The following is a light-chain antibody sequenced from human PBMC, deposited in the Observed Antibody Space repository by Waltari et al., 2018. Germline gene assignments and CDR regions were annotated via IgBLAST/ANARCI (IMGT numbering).Light chain of an antibody. V-gene: IGLV4-69*01. CDR1: SGHSSYA. CDR2: LNSDGSH. CDR3: QTWGTGPV. J-gene: IGLJ2*01. Sequence: QLVLTQSPSASASLGASVKLTCTLSSGHSSYAIAWHPPQPEKGPRYLMKLNSDGSHSKGDGIPDRFSGSSSGAERYLTIYSLQSEDEADYYCQTWGTGPVFGGGTKLTVL.